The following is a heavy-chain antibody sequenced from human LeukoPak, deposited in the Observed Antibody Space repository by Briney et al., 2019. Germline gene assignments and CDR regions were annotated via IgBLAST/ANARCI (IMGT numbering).Heavy chain of an antibody. Sequence: ASVKVSCKASGYTFTSYDINWVRQATGQGPEWMGWMNPNSGNTGYAQKFQGRVTMTRKTSISTAYMELSSLRSEDTAVYYCARGRKYSSGWYNFNGFDYWGQGTRVTVSS. J-gene: IGHJ4*02. V-gene: IGHV1-8*01. CDR1: GYTFTSYD. CDR3: ARGRKYSSGWYNFNGFDY. CDR2: MNPNSGNT. D-gene: IGHD6-19*01.